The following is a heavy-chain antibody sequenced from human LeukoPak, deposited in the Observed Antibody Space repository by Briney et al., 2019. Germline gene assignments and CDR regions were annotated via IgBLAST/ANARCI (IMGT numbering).Heavy chain of an antibody. CDR3: AKEGRSLQTY. CDR2: TKEDGTET. V-gene: IGHV3-7*03. J-gene: IGHJ4*02. CDR1: GFMFSSNW. Sequence: GGSLRLSCAASGFMFSSNWMSWVRLAPGKGLEWVANTKEDGTETYYVDSVKGRFTISRDNAKNSLYLQMNSLRVEDTAVYYCAKEGRSLQTYWGQGTLVTVSS. D-gene: IGHD5-24*01.